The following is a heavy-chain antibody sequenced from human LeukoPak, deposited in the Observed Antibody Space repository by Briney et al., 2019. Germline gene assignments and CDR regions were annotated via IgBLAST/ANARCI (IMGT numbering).Heavy chain of an antibody. CDR1: GFTFSSYA. V-gene: IGHV3-23*01. J-gene: IGHJ6*02. CDR2: ISGSGGST. Sequence: GGSLRLSCAASGFTFSSYAMSWVRQAPGKGLEWVSAISGSGGSTYYADSVKGRFTISRDNSKNTLYLQMNSLRAEDTAVYYCTRLEGVAYGMDVWGQGTMVTVSS. CDR3: TRLEGVAYGMDV.